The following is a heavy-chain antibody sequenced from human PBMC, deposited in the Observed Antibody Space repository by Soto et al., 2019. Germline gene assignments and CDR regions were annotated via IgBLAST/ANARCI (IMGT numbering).Heavy chain of an antibody. CDR1: GFTFSSYG. CDR3: VKDGSSGWPYFDDMDV. J-gene: IGHJ6*02. CDR2: ILYDGSKK. V-gene: IGHV3-30*18. Sequence: LRLSCAASGFTFSSYGMHWVRQAPGKGLEWVAVILYDGSKKYYADSVKGRFTISRDNSKNTLYLQMSSLRAEDMALYYCVKDGSSGWPYFDDMDVWGQGTTVTVSS. D-gene: IGHD6-19*01.